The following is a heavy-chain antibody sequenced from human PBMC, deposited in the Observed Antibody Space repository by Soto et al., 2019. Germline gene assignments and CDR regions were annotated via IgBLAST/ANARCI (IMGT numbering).Heavy chain of an antibody. V-gene: IGHV3-48*02. D-gene: IGHD3-22*01. CDR2: ISSSSSTI. Sequence: GGSLRLSCAASGFTFSSYSMNWVRQAPGKGLEWVSYISSSSSTIYYADSVKGRFTISRDNAKNSLYLQMNSLRDEDTAVYYCARAPLRRYYDSSGCFGYWGQGTLVTVSS. CDR3: ARAPLRRYYDSSGCFGY. CDR1: GFTFSSYS. J-gene: IGHJ4*02.